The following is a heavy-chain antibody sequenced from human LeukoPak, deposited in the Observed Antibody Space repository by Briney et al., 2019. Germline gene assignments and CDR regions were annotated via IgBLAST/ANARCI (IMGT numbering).Heavy chain of an antibody. CDR2: IKGDGSEK. CDR3: ARDRGPRTGFMVREAYDY. CDR1: GFTFSTYW. Sequence: GGSLRLSCAASGFTFSTYWMSWVRQAPGKGLEWVANIKGDGSEKNYVGSVKGRFSISRDNAKNTLYLQMSSLRAEDTAVYYCARDRGPRTGFMVREAYDYWGQGTLVTVSS. J-gene: IGHJ4*02. D-gene: IGHD3-10*01. V-gene: IGHV3-7*01.